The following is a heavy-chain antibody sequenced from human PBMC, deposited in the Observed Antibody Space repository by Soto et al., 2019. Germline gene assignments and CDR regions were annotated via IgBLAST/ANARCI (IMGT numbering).Heavy chain of an antibody. CDR2: ISSSSSYI. V-gene: IGHV3-21*01. D-gene: IGHD2-2*01. CDR1: GFTFSSYS. J-gene: IGHJ6*04. CDR3: AGSRDIVVVPAAMLV. Sequence: GGSLRLSCAASGFTFSSYSMNWVRQAPGKGLEWVSSISSSSSYIYYADSVKGRFTISRDNAKNSLYLQMNSLRAEDTAVYYCAGSRDIVVVPAAMLVWGKGTTVTVSS.